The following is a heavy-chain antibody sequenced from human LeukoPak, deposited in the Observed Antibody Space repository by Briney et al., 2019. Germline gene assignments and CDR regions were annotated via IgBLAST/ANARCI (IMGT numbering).Heavy chain of an antibody. CDR3: ARGGSFDGFDI. J-gene: IGHJ3*02. V-gene: IGHV3-21*01. CDR1: GFTFSSYS. D-gene: IGHD1-26*01. Sequence: GGSLRLSCAASGFTFSSYSMNWVRRAPGKGLEWVSSISSSSSYIYYADSVKGRFTISRDNAKNSLYLQMNSLRAEDTALYYCARGGSFDGFDIWGQGTMVTVSS. CDR2: ISSSSSYI.